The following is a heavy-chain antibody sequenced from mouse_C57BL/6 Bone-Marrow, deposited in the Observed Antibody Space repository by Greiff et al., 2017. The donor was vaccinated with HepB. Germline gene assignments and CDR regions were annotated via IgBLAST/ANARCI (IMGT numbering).Heavy chain of an antibody. CDR3: ARETGPRFAY. CDR1: GYSITSGYY. CDR2: ISYDGSN. J-gene: IGHJ3*01. V-gene: IGHV3-6*01. Sequence: DVHLVESGPGLVKPSQSLSLTCSVTGYSITSGYYWNWIRQFPGNKLEWMGYISYDGSNNYNPSLKNRISITRDTSKNQFFLKLNSVTTEDTATYYCARETGPRFAYRGQGTLGTVSA. D-gene: IGHD4-1*01.